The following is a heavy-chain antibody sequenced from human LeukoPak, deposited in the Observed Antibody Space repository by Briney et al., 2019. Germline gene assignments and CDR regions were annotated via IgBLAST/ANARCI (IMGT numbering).Heavy chain of an antibody. D-gene: IGHD3-3*01. CDR1: GFSFNSYD. Sequence: GGSLRLSCAVSGFSFNSYDMHWVRQAPGKGLEWVAVISYDGKKSYYADSVKGRFTISRDNSKSTLYLQMNSLRAEDTAVYYCAKAAGKENGYDFWFEHWGQGTLVTVSS. CDR2: ISYDGKKS. V-gene: IGHV3-30*04. J-gene: IGHJ5*02. CDR3: AKAAGKENGYDFWFEH.